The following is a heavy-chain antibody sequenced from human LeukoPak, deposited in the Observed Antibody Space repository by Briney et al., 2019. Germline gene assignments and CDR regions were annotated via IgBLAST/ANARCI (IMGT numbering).Heavy chain of an antibody. V-gene: IGHV3-7*01. D-gene: IGHD2-15*01. Sequence: GGSLRLSCEASGFTFSDFWMTWVRQAPGKGPEWMANINQDGSVTSYVGSVEGRFTISRDNAKNSLFLQMDSLRAEDTALYYCGRDSTKDSIDYWGQGTLVTVSS. J-gene: IGHJ4*02. CDR1: GFTFSDFW. CDR2: INQDGSVT. CDR3: GRDSTKDSIDY.